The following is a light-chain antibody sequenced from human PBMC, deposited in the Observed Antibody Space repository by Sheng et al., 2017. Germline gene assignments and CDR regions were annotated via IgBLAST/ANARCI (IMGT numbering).Light chain of an antibody. CDR3: QQRSSWYT. CDR2: GAS. Sequence: EIVLSQSPGTLSLSPGEGATLACRASQTIVSDFLAWFQQKPGQAPRLLIYGASGRATGIPDRFSGSGSGTDFTLTIRGLEPEDFAVYYCQQRSSWYTFGQGTKLEI. CDR1: QTIVSDF. J-gene: IGKJ2*01. V-gene: IGKV3D-20*02.